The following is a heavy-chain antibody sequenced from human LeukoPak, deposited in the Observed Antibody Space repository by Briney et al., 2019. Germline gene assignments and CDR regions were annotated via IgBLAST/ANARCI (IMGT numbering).Heavy chain of an antibody. V-gene: IGHV3-48*01. Sequence: GGSLRLSCAASGFTFSSYSMNWVRQAPGKGLEWVSYISSSSSTIYYADSVKGRFTISRDNAKNSLYLQMNSLRAEDTAVYYCARGISSSWYSGDYWGQGTLVTVSS. J-gene: IGHJ4*02. CDR2: ISSSSSTI. D-gene: IGHD6-13*01. CDR1: GFTFSSYS. CDR3: ARGISSSWYSGDY.